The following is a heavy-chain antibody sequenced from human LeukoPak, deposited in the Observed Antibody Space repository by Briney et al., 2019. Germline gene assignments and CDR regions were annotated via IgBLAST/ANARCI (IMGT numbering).Heavy chain of an antibody. J-gene: IGHJ4*02. CDR3: ASTICISTSCYPGVVDY. V-gene: IGHV4-61*02. CDR2: IYSSGST. D-gene: IGHD2-2*01. CDR1: GGLISSGSYY. Sequence: SETLSLTCTVSGGLISSGSYYWSWIRQPAGKGLEWIGRIYSSGSTNYNPALRGRLTISVDTSKNQFSLKLSSVTAADTAVYYCASTICISTSCYPGVVDYWGQGTLVTVSS.